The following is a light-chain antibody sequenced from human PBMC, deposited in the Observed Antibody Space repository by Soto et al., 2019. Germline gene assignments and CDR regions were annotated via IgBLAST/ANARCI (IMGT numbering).Light chain of an antibody. CDR2: DVS. J-gene: IGLJ2*01. CDR3: SSYTSSSTLYVV. V-gene: IGLV2-14*01. Sequence: QSVLTQPASVSGSPGQSITISCTGTSSDDGGYNYVSWYQQHPGKAPKLMIYDVSNRPSGVSNRFSGSKSGNTASLTISGLQAEDEADYYFSSYTSSSTLYVVFGGGTKLTVL. CDR1: SSDDGGYNY.